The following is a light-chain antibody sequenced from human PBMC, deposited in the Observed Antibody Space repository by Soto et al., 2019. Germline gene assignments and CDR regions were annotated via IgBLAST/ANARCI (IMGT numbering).Light chain of an antibody. CDR1: SSDVGGYNY. CDR3: CSFASSYTLL. Sequence: QSVLTQPASVSGSPGQSITISCTGISSDVGGYNYVSWYQQHPGKAPKLMIYEVSNRPSGVSNRFSGSKSGNTASLTISGLQAEDKADYYCCSFASSYTLLFGGGTKLTVL. V-gene: IGLV2-14*01. CDR2: EVS. J-gene: IGLJ2*01.